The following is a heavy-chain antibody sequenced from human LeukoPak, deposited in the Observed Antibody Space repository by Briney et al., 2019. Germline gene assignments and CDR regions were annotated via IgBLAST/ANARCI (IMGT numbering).Heavy chain of an antibody. V-gene: IGHV3-74*01. Sequence: GGSLRLSCAASGFTFSSYWMHWVRQAPGKGLVWVSRINSDGSITSYADSVKGRFTISRDNSKNTHSKNTLYLQMNSLRAEDTAVYYCARGGAAAAPNYYYYYMDVWGKGTTVTISS. J-gene: IGHJ6*03. CDR2: INSDGSIT. D-gene: IGHD6-13*01. CDR1: GFTFSSYW. CDR3: ARGGAAAAPNYYYYYMDV.